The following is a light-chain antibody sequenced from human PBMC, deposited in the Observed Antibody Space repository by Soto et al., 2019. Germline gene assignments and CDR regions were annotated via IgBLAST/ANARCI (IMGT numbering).Light chain of an antibody. CDR2: AAS. J-gene: IGKJ5*01. CDR1: LPISNY. V-gene: IGKV1-39*01. Sequence: DIQMTQSPSSLSASVGDRVTITCRASLPISNYLAWYQQKPGKAPKLLIYAASSMQSGVSSRVSGSGSGTDVTLTISSLQPEDFATYYCQQSYSNIITFGQGTRLEIK. CDR3: QQSYSNIIT.